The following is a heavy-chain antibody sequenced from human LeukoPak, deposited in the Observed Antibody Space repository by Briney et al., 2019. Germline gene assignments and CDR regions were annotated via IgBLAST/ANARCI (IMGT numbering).Heavy chain of an antibody. CDR2: VSGSGGTT. J-gene: IGHJ3*02. CDR3: ARERDDAFDI. V-gene: IGHV3-23*01. CDR1: GFTFSSYA. Sequence: GGSLRLSCAASGFTFSSYAMSWVRQAPGKGLEWVSAVSGSGGTTYYADSVKGRFTISRDNSKNTLYLQMNSLRAEDTAVYYCARERDDAFDIWGQGTMVTVSS.